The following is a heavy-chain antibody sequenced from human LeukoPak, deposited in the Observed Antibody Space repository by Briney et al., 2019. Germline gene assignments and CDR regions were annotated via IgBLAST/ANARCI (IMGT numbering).Heavy chain of an antibody. J-gene: IGHJ4*02. D-gene: IGHD4-11*01. V-gene: IGHV3-23*01. CDR2: ISGSGGST. CDR1: GFTFSSYA. CDR3: ARDRSPVTTSLFDY. Sequence: GGSLRLSCAASGFTFSSYAMSWVRQAPGMGLAWVSAISGSGGSTYYADSVKGRFTISRDNAKNSLYLQMNSLRAEDTAVYYCARDRSPVTTSLFDYWGQGTLVTVSS.